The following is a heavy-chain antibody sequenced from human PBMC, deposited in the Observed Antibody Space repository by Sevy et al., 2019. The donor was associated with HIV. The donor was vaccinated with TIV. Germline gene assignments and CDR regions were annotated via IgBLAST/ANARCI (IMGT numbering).Heavy chain of an antibody. CDR2: INPDNGGT. Sequence: ASVKVSCKASKYSFSDHYIHWVRQAPGQGLEWMGWINPDNGGTNYAQKFQGRVTMTRDTSISTTYMEMSSLGSDETAGYYCARGFRYRSYWSAVDFWGQGTLVTVSS. CDR3: ARGFRYRSYWSAVDF. CDR1: KYSFSDHY. V-gene: IGHV1-2*02. D-gene: IGHD3-10*01. J-gene: IGHJ4*02.